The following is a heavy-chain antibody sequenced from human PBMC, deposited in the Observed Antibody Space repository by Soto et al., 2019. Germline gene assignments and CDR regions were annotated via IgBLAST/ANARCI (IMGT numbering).Heavy chain of an antibody. Sequence: EEQLLESGGGLVQPGGSLRLSCAASGLTFSRYAMSWVRQAPGKGLEWVSIINPSGDITYYGDSVKGRFTISRDNSKNTLTLQMNSLRAEDKAVYYCAKSLGPSALTTYYFDYRGQGTLVTVSS. D-gene: IGHD4-17*01. CDR2: INPSGDIT. J-gene: IGHJ4*02. V-gene: IGHV3-23*01. CDR3: AKSLGPSALTTYYFDY. CDR1: GLTFSRYA.